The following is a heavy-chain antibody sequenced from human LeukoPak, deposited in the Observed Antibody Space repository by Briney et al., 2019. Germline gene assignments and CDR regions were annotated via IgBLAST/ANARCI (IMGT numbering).Heavy chain of an antibody. CDR2: INHSGST. CDR1: GGSFSGYY. D-gene: IGHD6-6*01. Sequence: SETLSLTCAVYGGSFSGYYWSWIRQPPGKGLEWIGEINHSGSTNYNPSLKSRVTISVDTSKNQFSLKLSSVTAADTAVYYCARAPLEYSSSDDAFDIWGQGTMVTVSS. V-gene: IGHV4-34*01. CDR3: ARAPLEYSSSDDAFDI. J-gene: IGHJ3*02.